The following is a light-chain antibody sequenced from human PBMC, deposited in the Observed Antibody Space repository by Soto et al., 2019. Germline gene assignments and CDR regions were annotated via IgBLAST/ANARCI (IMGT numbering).Light chain of an antibody. Sequence: ILLTQSAGTLSLSAGERATLSCRGSQSVNSEYLAWYQRKPGHAPRLPIYGASTRATGIPDRFSGSGSETDFTLTITGLEHEDFAVYYCQQYGSSYSSTYGQGTKVDIK. V-gene: IGKV3-20*01. CDR3: QQYGSSYSST. CDR2: GAS. CDR1: QSVNSEY. J-gene: IGKJ1*01.